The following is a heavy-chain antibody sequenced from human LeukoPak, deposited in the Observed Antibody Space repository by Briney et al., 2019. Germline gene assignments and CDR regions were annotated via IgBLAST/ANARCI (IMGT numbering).Heavy chain of an antibody. CDR1: GDSVSSNSVT. J-gene: IGHJ5*02. CDR3: ARRLTQYDCFDP. V-gene: IGHV6-1*01. Sequence: SQTLSLTCAISGDSVSSNSVTWNWIRQSPSRGLEWLGRTYYRSTWYSDYAVSVRGRIAVNPDTSKNQFSLHLNSVTPEDTAVYYCARRLTQYDCFDPWGQGILVTVSS. CDR2: TYYRSTWYS. D-gene: IGHD2-2*01.